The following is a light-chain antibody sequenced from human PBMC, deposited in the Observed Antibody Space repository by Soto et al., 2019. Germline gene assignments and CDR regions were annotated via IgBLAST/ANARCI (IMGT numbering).Light chain of an antibody. J-gene: IGKJ4*01. CDR1: QSVSSN. CDR2: GAS. Sequence: EIVMTQSPATLSVSPGERATLSCRASQSVSSNLAWYQQKPGQAPRLLIYGASTRATGIPARSSGSGSGTEFTLTISSLQSEDFAVYYCQQYNNWPLTLGGGTKVEIK. CDR3: QQYNNWPLT. V-gene: IGKV3-15*01.